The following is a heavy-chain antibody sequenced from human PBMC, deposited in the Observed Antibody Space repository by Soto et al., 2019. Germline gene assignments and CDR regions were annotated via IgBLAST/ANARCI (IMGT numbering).Heavy chain of an antibody. CDR2: IIPIFGTA. J-gene: IGHJ3*02. CDR1: GGTFSSYA. Sequence: SVKLSCKASGGTFSSYAIRWVRQAPGQGLEWIGGIIPIFGTANYAQKFQGRVTITADESTSTAYMELSSLRSEDTAVYYCARDRTAQQAFDIWGQGAMVTVSS. D-gene: IGHD2-2*01. CDR3: ARDRTAQQAFDI. V-gene: IGHV1-69*13.